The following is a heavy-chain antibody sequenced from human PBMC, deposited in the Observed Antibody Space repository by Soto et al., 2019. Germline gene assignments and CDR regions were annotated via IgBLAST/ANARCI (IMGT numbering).Heavy chain of an antibody. J-gene: IGHJ6*03. Sequence: GGSLRLSCAASGFTFSSYSMNWVRQAPGKGLEWVSYISSSSSTIYYADSVKGRFTISRDNAKNSLYLQMNSLRAEDTAVYYCARVGDCSGGSCYYYYMDVWGKGTTVTVSS. CDR3: ARVGDCSGGSCYYYYMDV. V-gene: IGHV3-48*01. CDR2: ISSSSSTI. D-gene: IGHD2-15*01. CDR1: GFTFSSYS.